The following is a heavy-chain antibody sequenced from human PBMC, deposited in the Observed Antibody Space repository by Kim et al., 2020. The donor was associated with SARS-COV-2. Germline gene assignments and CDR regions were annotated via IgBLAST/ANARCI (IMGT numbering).Heavy chain of an antibody. Sequence: ASVKVSCKASGYTFTSYDINWVRQATGQGLEWMGWMNPNSGNTGYAQKFQGRVTMTRNTSISTAYMELSSLRSEDTAVYYCARAPLRFLDPVSYYYYMDVWGKGTTVTVSS. V-gene: IGHV1-8*01. CDR2: MNPNSGNT. CDR3: ARAPLRFLDPVSYYYYMDV. J-gene: IGHJ6*03. CDR1: GYTFTSYD. D-gene: IGHD3-3*01.